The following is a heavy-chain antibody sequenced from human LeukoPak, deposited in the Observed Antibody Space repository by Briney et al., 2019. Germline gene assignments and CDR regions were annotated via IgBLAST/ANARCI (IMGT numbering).Heavy chain of an antibody. J-gene: IGHJ6*02. Sequence: PSETLSLTCTVSGGSISSGGYYWSWIRQPAGKGLDWIGRIHSSGSINHNPSLKSRVTLSVDTSKNQFSLKLTSVAAADTAVYYCARGTFKDGLDVWGQGTTVTVSS. D-gene: IGHD2/OR15-2a*01. V-gene: IGHV4-61*02. CDR1: GGSISSGGYY. CDR3: ARGTFKDGLDV. CDR2: IHSSGSI.